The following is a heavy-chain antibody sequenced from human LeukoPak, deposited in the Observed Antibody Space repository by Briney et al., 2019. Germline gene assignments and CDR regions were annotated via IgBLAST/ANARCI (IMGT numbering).Heavy chain of an antibody. CDR1: GFTFSSYW. CDR3: ARDSVYGDYCFDY. D-gene: IGHD4-17*01. V-gene: IGHV3-74*01. Sequence: HPGGSLRLSCAASGFTFSSYWMHWVRQAPGKGLVWVSRINSDGSSTSYADSVKGRFTISRDNAKNTLYLQMNSLRAEDTAVYYCARDSVYGDYCFDYWGQGTLVTVSP. J-gene: IGHJ4*02. CDR2: INSDGSST.